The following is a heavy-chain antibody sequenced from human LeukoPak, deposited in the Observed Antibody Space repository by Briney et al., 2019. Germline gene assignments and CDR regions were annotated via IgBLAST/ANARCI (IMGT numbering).Heavy chain of an antibody. J-gene: IGHJ5*02. CDR3: ARVLDSGYDLRAFDP. CDR2: IYYSGST. D-gene: IGHD5-12*01. CDR1: GGSISSYY. V-gene: IGHV4-59*01. Sequence: PSETLSLTCTVSGGSISSYYWSWIRQPPGKGLEWIGYIYYSGSTNYNPSLQSRVTISVDTSKNQFSLKLSSVTAADTAVYYCARVLDSGYDLRAFDPWGQGTLVTVSS.